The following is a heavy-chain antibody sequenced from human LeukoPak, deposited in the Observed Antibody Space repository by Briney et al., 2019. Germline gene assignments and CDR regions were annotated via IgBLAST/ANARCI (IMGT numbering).Heavy chain of an antibody. CDR2: VHHSGTI. CDR1: GGSISSGNYY. CDR3: ARHPAAQNWFDP. D-gene: IGHD6-25*01. Sequence: SETLSLTCIVSGGSISSGNYYRDWIRQPPGKGLEWIGNVHHSGTIYYNPSLSSRVTMNVDKSKNQFSLKLTSVTAADTAIYYCARHPAAQNWFDPWGQGALVTVSS. V-gene: IGHV4-39*01. J-gene: IGHJ5*02.